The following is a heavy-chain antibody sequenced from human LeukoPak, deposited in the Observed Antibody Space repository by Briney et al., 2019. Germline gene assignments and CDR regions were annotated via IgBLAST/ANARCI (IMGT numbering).Heavy chain of an antibody. Sequence: GRSLRLSCAASGFTFSSYGMHWVRQAPGKGLEWVAVISYDGSNKYYADSVKGRFTISRDNSKNTLYLQMNSLRAEDTAVYYCAKDPLNSGSYLHYWGQGTLVTVSS. J-gene: IGHJ4*02. CDR3: AKDPLNSGSYLHY. D-gene: IGHD1-26*01. CDR1: GFTFSSYG. V-gene: IGHV3-30*18. CDR2: ISYDGSNK.